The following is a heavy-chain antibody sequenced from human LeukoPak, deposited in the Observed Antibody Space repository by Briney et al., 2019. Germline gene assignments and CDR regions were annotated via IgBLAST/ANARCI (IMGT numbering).Heavy chain of an antibody. J-gene: IGHJ4*02. CDR1: EFTFSTYA. CDR2: ISGSGDST. V-gene: IGHV3-23*01. CDR3: AKDYTPFSSTSSEPFDY. Sequence: PGGSLRLSCAASEFTFSTYAMSWVRQAPGKGLEWVSAISGSGDSTYYAHSVKGRCTVSRDNSKNTLYLQMNSLRAGDTAVYYCAKDYTPFSSTSSEPFDYWGQGTLVTVSS. D-gene: IGHD2-2*01.